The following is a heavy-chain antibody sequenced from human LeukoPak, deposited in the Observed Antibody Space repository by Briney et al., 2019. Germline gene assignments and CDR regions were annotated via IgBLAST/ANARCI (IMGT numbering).Heavy chain of an antibody. V-gene: IGHV3-48*03. CDR3: ARAMVRGARGAFDI. Sequence: GGSLRLSCAASGFTFRSYEMNWVRQAPGKGLEWVSYISSSGSTIYYAGSVKGRFTISRDNAENSLYLQMNSLRAEDTAVYYCARAMVRGARGAFDIWGQGTMVTVSS. D-gene: IGHD3-10*01. CDR2: ISSSGSTI. J-gene: IGHJ3*02. CDR1: GFTFRSYE.